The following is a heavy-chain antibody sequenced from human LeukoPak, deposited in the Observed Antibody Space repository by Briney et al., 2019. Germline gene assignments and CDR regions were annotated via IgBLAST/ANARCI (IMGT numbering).Heavy chain of an antibody. Sequence: PSETLSLTCTVFGGSISSYYWSWIRQPAGKALEWIGRIYSSGSTNYNPSLKSRVTISVDTSKNQFSLKLSSVTAADTAVYFCSRHEHKALAGDTWGQGTLVTVSS. D-gene: IGHD6-19*01. CDR2: IYSSGST. J-gene: IGHJ5*02. CDR3: SRHEHKALAGDT. CDR1: GGSISSYY. V-gene: IGHV4-4*07.